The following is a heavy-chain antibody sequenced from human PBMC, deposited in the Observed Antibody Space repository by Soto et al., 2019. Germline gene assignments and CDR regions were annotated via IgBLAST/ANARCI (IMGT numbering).Heavy chain of an antibody. J-gene: IGHJ6*02. CDR2: IIPIFGTA. CDR1: GATFSSYA. V-gene: IGHV1-69*13. CDR3: ARCDIVTLANYYYGMDV. Sequence: GASVKVSCKASGATFSSYAISWVRQAPGQGLEWMGGIIPIFGTANYAQKFQGRVTITADESTSTAYMELSSLRSEDTAVYYCARCDIVTLANYYYGMDVWGQGTTVTVSS. D-gene: IGHD2-15*01.